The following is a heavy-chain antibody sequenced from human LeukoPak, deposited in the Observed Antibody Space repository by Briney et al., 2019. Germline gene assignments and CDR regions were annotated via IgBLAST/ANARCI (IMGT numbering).Heavy chain of an antibody. D-gene: IGHD1-7*01. V-gene: IGHV3-30*02. CDR2: IRYDGSNK. Sequence: GGSLRRSCAASGFTCSSYGMHWVRQAPGKGLEWVAFIRYDGSNKYYADSVKGRFTISRDNSKNTLYLQMNSLRAEDTAVYYCAKVRLELYDYWGQGTLVTVSS. CDR1: GFTCSSYG. CDR3: AKVRLELYDY. J-gene: IGHJ4*02.